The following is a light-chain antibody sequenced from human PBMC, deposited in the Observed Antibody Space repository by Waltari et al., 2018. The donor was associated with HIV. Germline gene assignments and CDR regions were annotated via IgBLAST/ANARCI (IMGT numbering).Light chain of an antibody. CDR3: VLYVGSGIWV. CDR1: SGSVSGRSS. Sequence: QTVVTQESSLSVSPGGTVTLTCGLSSGSVSGRSSPRWYQQTPGQAPRTLIYNPTTRSSGVPDRFSGSILGHKAALTISGAQADDECDYHCVLYVGSGIWVFGGGTKLTVL. J-gene: IGLJ3*02. CDR2: NPT. V-gene: IGLV8-61*01.